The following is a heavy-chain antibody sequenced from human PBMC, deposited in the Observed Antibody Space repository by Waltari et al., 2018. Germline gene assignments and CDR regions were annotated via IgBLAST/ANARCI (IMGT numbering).Heavy chain of an antibody. CDR3: ARDDYGDYSGRFFQH. CDR2: FYYTGST. J-gene: IGHJ1*01. V-gene: IGHV4-30-4*08. D-gene: IGHD4-17*01. CDR1: GDSITRGGYY. Sequence: QVQLQESGPGLVKPSQTLYLSCTVSGDSITRGGYYWSWFRQPPGKGLEWIGNFYYTGSTYYNPSLESRVSISVATSNKQFSLKLRSVTAADTAIYFCARDDYGDYSGRFFQHWGQGALVTVSS.